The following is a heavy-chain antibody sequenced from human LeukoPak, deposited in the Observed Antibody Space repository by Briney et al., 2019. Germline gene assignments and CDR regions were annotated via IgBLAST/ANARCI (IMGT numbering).Heavy chain of an antibody. CDR2: ISWNSGSI. Sequence: GGSLRLSCAASGFIFDDYAMHWVRQVPGKGLEWVSGISWNSGSIGYADSVKGRFTISRDNAKNSLYLQMNSLRAEDTALYYCVSRGYWGQGTLVTVSS. D-gene: IGHD3-10*01. J-gene: IGHJ4*02. CDR3: VSRGY. V-gene: IGHV3-9*01. CDR1: GFIFDDYA.